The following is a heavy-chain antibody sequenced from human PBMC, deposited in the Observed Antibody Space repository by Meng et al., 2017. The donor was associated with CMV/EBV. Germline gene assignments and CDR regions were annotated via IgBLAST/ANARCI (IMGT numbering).Heavy chain of an antibody. CDR1: GFTFSSYV. Sequence: GGSLRLSCAASGFTFSSYVMSWVRQAPGKGLEWVSAISGSGGSTYYADSVKGRFTISRDNSKNTLYLQMNSLRAEDTAVYYCAKDLDSSSWNYYYYGMDVWGQGTTVTVSS. D-gene: IGHD6-13*01. J-gene: IGHJ6*02. V-gene: IGHV3-23*01. CDR3: AKDLDSSSWNYYYYGMDV. CDR2: ISGSGGST.